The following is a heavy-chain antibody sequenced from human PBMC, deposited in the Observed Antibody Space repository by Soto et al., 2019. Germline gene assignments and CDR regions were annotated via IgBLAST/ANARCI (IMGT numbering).Heavy chain of an antibody. D-gene: IGHD3-10*01. V-gene: IGHV4-59*02. J-gene: IGHJ4*02. CDR3: ARDRPGSSHFDY. CDR1: GGSVSGNV. Sequence: QVQLQESGPGLVKPSETLSLTCTVSGGSVSGNVWSWIRQSSGRRLEWIAYISSTGSTHYNPSLRGRATTSLDTSKNQFSLKLNSVTAADTAIYYCARDRPGSSHFDYWGQGTLVTVS. CDR2: ISSTGST.